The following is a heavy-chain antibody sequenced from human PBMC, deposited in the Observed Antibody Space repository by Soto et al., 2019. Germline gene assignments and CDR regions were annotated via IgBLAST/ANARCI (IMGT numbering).Heavy chain of an antibody. Sequence: EVPLVESGGGLVKPGGSLRLSCAASGFTFSNAWMSWVRQAPGKGLEWVGRIKSKTDGGTTDYAAPVKGRFTISRDDSKNTLYLQMNSLKTEDTAVYYCTTAYAYSSSWYVGYWGQGTLVTVSS. CDR3: TTAYAYSSSWYVGY. D-gene: IGHD6-13*01. CDR1: GFTFSNAW. J-gene: IGHJ4*02. CDR2: IKSKTDGGTT. V-gene: IGHV3-15*01.